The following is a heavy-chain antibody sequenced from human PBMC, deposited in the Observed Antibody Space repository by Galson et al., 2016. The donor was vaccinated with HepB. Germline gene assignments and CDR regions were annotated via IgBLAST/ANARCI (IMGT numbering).Heavy chain of an antibody. CDR2: ISQSGSP. CDR3: ARTHTDTHYYGMDV. D-gene: IGHD5-18*01. CDR1: GGSISSSNW. Sequence: SETLSLTCDVSGGSISSSNWWSWVRQSPGKGLLWIGEISQSGSPNYNPSLKSRVSMSVDKHKNQFSLRLSSVTAADTAVYYCARTHTDTHYYGMDVWGQGTTVTVSS. J-gene: IGHJ6*02. V-gene: IGHV4/OR15-8*01.